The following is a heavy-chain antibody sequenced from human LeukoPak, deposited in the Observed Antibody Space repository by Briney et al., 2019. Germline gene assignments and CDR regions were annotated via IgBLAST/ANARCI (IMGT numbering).Heavy chain of an antibody. V-gene: IGHV3-23*01. CDR2: IFGSGGST. Sequence: GGSLRLSCAASGFTFSSYAIYWVRQAPGKGLEWVSGIFGSGGSTHYADSVKGRFTISRDNSKNTVYLQMNSLRAEDTAVYYCAKTTTGYSSGRYPGWPVDYWGQGTLVTVSS. D-gene: IGHD6-19*01. J-gene: IGHJ4*02. CDR1: GFTFSSYA. CDR3: AKTTTGYSSGRYPGWPVDY.